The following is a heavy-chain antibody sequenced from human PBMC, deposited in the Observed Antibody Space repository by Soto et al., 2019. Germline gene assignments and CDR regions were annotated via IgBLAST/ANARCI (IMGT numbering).Heavy chain of an antibody. CDR3: ARAKQLVGMDV. CDR1: GFTFSSYT. D-gene: IGHD6-6*01. V-gene: IGHV3-21*01. Sequence: EVQLVESGGGLVKPGGSLRLSCAASGFTFSSYTLNWVRQAPGKGLEWVSSISSSSTYIYYTDSVKGRFTISRDNAKNSLYLQMNSLRAEDTALYYCARAKQLVGMDVWGQGTTVTVSS. CDR2: ISSSSTYI. J-gene: IGHJ6*02.